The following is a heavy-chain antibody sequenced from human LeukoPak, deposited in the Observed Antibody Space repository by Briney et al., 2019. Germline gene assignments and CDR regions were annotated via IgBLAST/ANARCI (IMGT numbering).Heavy chain of an antibody. J-gene: IGHJ3*02. CDR2: INPSGGST. D-gene: IGHD6-13*01. CDR3: ARDSGKAAAASTLGALDM. CDR1: GYTFTSYY. V-gene: IGHV1-46*01. Sequence: ASVKVSCKASGYTFTSYYMHWVRQAPGQGLEWMGIINPSGGSTSYAQTFQGRVTMTRDTSTTTVYMELSSLRSEDTEGYYCARDSGKAAAASTLGALDMWDQETMVTVSS.